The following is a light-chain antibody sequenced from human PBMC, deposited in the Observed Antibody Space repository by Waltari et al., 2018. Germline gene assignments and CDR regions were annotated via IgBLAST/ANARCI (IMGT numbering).Light chain of an antibody. CDR3: QQYGSSGYT. V-gene: IGKV3-20*01. CDR2: GAS. Sequence: EIVLTQSPGTLSLSPGERATLSCRASQRVSSSYLAWYQQKPGQAPRLLNYGASSRATGIPDRFSGSGSGTDFTLTISRLEPEDFAVYYCQQYGSSGYTFGQGTKLEIK. CDR1: QRVSSSY. J-gene: IGKJ2*01.